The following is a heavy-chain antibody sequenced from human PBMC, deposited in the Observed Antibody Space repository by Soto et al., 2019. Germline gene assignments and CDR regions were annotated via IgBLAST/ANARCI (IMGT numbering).Heavy chain of an antibody. Sequence: SVKVSCKASGGTFSSYAISWVRQAPGQGLEWMGGIIPIFGTANYAQKFQGRVTITADESTSTAYMELSSLRSEDTAVYYCAGGEHDNYIYYGMDVWGQGTTVTVSS. V-gene: IGHV1-69*13. CDR1: GGTFSSYA. CDR3: AGGEHDNYIYYGMDV. J-gene: IGHJ6*02. D-gene: IGHD3-22*01. CDR2: IIPIFGTA.